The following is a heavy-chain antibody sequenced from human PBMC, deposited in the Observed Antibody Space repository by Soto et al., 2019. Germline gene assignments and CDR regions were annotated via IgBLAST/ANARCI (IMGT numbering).Heavy chain of an antibody. V-gene: IGHV3-21*01. D-gene: IGHD2-2*01. Sequence: EGQLGDSGGGLVKPGGSLRPSCAASGFTCTRYSMNLVRQAPGKGLEWVSSISSTTNYIYSGDSMKGRFTISRGHAKTSLYLQINSLRAVDTARYYCARESDALTSNCDSWGQGTMVTVSS. CDR1: GFTCTRYS. CDR2: ISSTTNYI. J-gene: IGHJ4*02. CDR3: ARESDALTSNCDS.